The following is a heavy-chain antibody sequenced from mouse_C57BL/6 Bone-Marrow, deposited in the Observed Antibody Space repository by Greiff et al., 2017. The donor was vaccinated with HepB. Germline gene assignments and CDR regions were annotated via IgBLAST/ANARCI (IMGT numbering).Heavy chain of an antibody. V-gene: IGHV1-80*01. D-gene: IGHD2-5*01. CDR1: GYAFSSYW. Sequence: QVQLQQSGAELVKPGASVKISCKASGYAFSSYWMNWVKQRPGKGLEWIGQIYPGDGDTNYNGKFKGKATLTADKSSSTAYMQLSSLTSEDSAVYFCARGGYSNYFFAYWGQGTLVTVSA. CDR3: ARGGYSNYFFAY. J-gene: IGHJ3*01. CDR2: IYPGDGDT.